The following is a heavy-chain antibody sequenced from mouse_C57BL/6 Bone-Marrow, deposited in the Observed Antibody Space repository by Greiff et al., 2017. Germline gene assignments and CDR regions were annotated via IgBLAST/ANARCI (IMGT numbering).Heavy chain of an antibody. V-gene: IGHV7-3*01. CDR1: GFTFTDYY. CDR3: ASGYSCDY. J-gene: IGHJ2*01. Sequence: EVQLQESGGGLVQPGGSLSLSCAASGFTFTDYYMSWVRQPPGKALGWLGFIRNKANGYTTEYSASVKGRFTISRDNSQSILYLQMNALRAEDSATYYCASGYSCDYWGQGTTRTVSS. CDR2: IRNKANGYTT.